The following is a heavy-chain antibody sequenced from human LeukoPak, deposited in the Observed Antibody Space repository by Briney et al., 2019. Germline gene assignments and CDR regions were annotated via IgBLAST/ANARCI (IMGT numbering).Heavy chain of an antibody. Sequence: GGSLRLSCAASGFTFSSYDVHWVRQATGKGLEWVSAIGTAGDTYYPGSVKGRFTISRENAKNSLYLQMNSLRAEDTAVYYCARDSGDRTVDYWGQGTLVTVSS. CDR1: GFTFSSYD. J-gene: IGHJ4*02. CDR3: ARDSGDRTVDY. CDR2: IGTAGDT. V-gene: IGHV3-13*01. D-gene: IGHD3-10*01.